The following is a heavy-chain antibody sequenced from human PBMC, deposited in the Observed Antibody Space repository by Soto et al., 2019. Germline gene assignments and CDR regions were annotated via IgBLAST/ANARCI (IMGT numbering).Heavy chain of an antibody. CDR1: GGSISGHY. D-gene: IGHD3-16*01. CDR3: ARGPYYDLIWNYYYMDV. Sequence: QVQLQESGPGLVKPSETLSLSCNVSGGSISGHYWSWVRQTPGKGLEWIGYIYYSGSTNYNPSLKGRDTIPVDTSKNHFSRRLTTVTAADTAVYYCARGPYYDLIWNYYYMDVWGKGTTVTVS. J-gene: IGHJ6*03. V-gene: IGHV4-59*08. CDR2: IYYSGST.